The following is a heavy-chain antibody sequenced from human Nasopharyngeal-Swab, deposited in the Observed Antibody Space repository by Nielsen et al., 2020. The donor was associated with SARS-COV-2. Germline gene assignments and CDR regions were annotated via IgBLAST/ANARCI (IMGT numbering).Heavy chain of an antibody. V-gene: IGHV4-59*12. Sequence: SETLSLTCAVSGASINSDYWGWIRQPPGKGLEWIGCVSYSGRTDYNPSLKSRVTISIDTPKKHFSLVLSSLTAADTALYYCTRGSLRTAPDCWGQGTLVTVSS. CDR1: GASINSDY. CDR2: VSYSGRT. CDR3: TRGSLRTAPDC. J-gene: IGHJ4*02. D-gene: IGHD4-17*01.